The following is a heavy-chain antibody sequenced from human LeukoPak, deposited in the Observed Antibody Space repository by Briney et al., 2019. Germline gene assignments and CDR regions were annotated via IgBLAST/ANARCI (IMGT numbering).Heavy chain of an antibody. CDR3: ARGIGGHDHAYFDH. CDR1: GFAFSSYA. Sequence: GGSLRLSCAASGFAFSSYALRWVRQVPGKGLEYVSTISTDGGSTYYANSVKGRFTISRDNSRNTLYLQMGSLRAEDMAVYYCARGIGGHDHAYFDHWGQGTMVTVSS. J-gene: IGHJ4*02. V-gene: IGHV3-64*01. D-gene: IGHD5-12*01. CDR2: ISTDGGST.